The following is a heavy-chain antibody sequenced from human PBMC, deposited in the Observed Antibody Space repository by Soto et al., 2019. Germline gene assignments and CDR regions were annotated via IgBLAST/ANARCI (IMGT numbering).Heavy chain of an antibody. CDR2: ISYDGRTK. J-gene: IGHJ6*02. Sequence: QVQLVESGGGVVQPGGSLRLSCAASGFTFRSYGMHWVRQAPGKGLEWVSVISYDGRTKYYADSVKGRFTISRDSSKNTLCLQMNSLRAEDTAVYYCAKEDSVMVARGMAVWGQGTTVTVSS. D-gene: IGHD2-15*01. CDR1: GFTFRSYG. CDR3: AKEDSVMVARGMAV. V-gene: IGHV3-30*18.